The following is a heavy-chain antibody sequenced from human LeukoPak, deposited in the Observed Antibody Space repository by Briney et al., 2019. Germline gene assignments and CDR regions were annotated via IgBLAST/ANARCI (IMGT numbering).Heavy chain of an antibody. CDR3: SKWGDYDVLTGYYDSDF. D-gene: IGHD3-9*01. CDR1: GVTFSNYA. Sequence: GGSLRLSCAASGVTFSNYAMSWVRQAPGKGLEWVSAIVGSGGSTYYADSVKGRFSISRDNSKNTLFLQMNSLRVEDTALYYCSKWGDYDVLTGYYDSDFWGQGTLVTVSS. J-gene: IGHJ4*02. V-gene: IGHV3-23*01. CDR2: IVGSGGST.